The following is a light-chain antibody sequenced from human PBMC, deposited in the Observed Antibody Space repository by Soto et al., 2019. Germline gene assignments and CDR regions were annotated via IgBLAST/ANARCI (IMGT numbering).Light chain of an antibody. CDR1: QGISSS. CDR2: SAS. CDR3: QQANSFPIT. J-gene: IGKJ5*01. V-gene: IGKV1D-12*01. Sequence: DIQMTQSPSSVSASVGDRVTITCRASQGISSSLAWYQQKPGKAPKLLIYSASSLESGVPSRFSGGGSGTDFTLTISSLQPEDFATYYCQQANSFPITFGQGTRLEIK.